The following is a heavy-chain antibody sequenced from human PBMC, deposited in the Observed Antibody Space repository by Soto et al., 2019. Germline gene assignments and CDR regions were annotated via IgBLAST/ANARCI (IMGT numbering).Heavy chain of an antibody. D-gene: IGHD1-26*01. CDR1: GFTFSSCW. V-gene: IGHV3-74*01. Sequence: PGGSLRLSCAASGFTFSSCWMHWVRQAPGKGLVWVSRINSDGSSTSYADSVKGRFTISRDNAKNTLYLQMNSLRAEDTAVYYCARDKVSVGATIFDYWGQGTLVTVSS. CDR2: INSDGSST. CDR3: ARDKVSVGATIFDY. J-gene: IGHJ4*02.